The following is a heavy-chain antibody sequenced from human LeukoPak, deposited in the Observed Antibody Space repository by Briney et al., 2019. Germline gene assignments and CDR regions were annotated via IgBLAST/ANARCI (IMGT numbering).Heavy chain of an antibody. CDR2: ISGSGGST. Sequence: GGSLRLSCAASGFTFSSYAMSWVRQAPGKGLEWVTAISGSGGSTYYADSVKGRFTISRDNSKNTLYLQMNSLRAEDTAVYYCAKGTPSSSWYFYFDYWGQGTLVTVSS. CDR1: GFTFSSYA. D-gene: IGHD6-13*01. CDR3: AKGTPSSSWYFYFDY. V-gene: IGHV3-23*01. J-gene: IGHJ4*02.